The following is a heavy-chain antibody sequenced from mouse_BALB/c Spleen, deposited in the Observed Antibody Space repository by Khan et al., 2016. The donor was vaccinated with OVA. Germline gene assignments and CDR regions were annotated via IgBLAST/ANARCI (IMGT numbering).Heavy chain of an antibody. CDR1: GYTFTSYW. D-gene: IGHD2-1*01. CDR2: IFPGTGTT. J-gene: IGHJ3*01. CDR3: AKGYFGNYEFAY. Sequence: QVQLKQSGAELVKPGASVKLSCKTSGYTFTSYWIQWVKQRPGQGLGWIGQIFPGTGTTYYNENFKGKATLTVDTSSNTAYMQFSSLTSEDSAVYFCAKGYFGNYEFAYGGQGTLVTVSP. V-gene: IGHV1S132*01.